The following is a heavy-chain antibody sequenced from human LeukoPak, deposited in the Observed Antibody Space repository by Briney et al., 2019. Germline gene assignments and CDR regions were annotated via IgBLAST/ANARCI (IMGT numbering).Heavy chain of an antibody. V-gene: IGHV3-66*01. CDR2: FYGGGGI. Sequence: RGSLRLSCAASGFAVNGIHMSWVRQAPGKGLGWVSVFYGGGGIYYADSVRGRFTISRDNSKNTLYLQMNSLRTEDTAVYFCAKFEGATIPGWFNDYWGQGILVTVSS. CDR1: GFAVNGIH. D-gene: IGHD6-19*01. CDR3: AKFEGATIPGWFNDY. J-gene: IGHJ4*02.